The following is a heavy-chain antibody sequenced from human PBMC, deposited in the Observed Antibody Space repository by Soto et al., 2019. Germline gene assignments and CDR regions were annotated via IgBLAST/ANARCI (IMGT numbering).Heavy chain of an antibody. J-gene: IGHJ4*02. CDR3: ARLDSSGPYVDY. CDR1: GGSLSSYY. Sequence: SETLSLTCVVSGGSLSSYYWSWIRQPPGKGLEWIGYIYYSGSTNYNPSLKSRVTISVDTSKNQFSLKLSSVTAADTAVYYCARLDSSGPYVDYWGQGTLVTVSS. V-gene: IGHV4-59*08. D-gene: IGHD3-22*01. CDR2: IYYSGST.